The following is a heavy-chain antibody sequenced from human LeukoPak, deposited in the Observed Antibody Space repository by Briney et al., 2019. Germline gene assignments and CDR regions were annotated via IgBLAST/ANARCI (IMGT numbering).Heavy chain of an antibody. D-gene: IGHD5-18*01. Sequence: GGSLRLSCAASGFTFSNACMSWVRQAPGKGLEWVGHVKTKTDGGTTDYAAPVKGRFTISRDDSKNTLYLQMNSLKTEYTAVYYCTTGTWIQLWLADYWGQGTLVTVSS. CDR2: VKTKTDGGTT. CDR1: GFTFSNAC. V-gene: IGHV3-15*01. CDR3: TTGTWIQLWLADY. J-gene: IGHJ4*02.